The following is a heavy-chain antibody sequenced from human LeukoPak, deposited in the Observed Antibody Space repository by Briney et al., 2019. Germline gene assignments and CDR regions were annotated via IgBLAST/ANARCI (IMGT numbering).Heavy chain of an antibody. J-gene: IGHJ4*02. CDR3: ARHGGWLAGARN. CDR2: IYYSGST. D-gene: IGHD6-19*01. V-gene: IGHV4-59*08. CDR1: GGSISNYY. Sequence: SETLSLTCTVSGGSISNYYWSWIRQSPGKGLEWIGYIYYSGSTNYNPSLKSRVTISVDTSKNQFSLKLTSVTAADTVVYYCARHGGWLAGARNWGQGTLVTVSS.